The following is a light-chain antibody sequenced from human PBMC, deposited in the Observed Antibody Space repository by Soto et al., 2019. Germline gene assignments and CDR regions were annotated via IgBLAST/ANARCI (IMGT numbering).Light chain of an antibody. V-gene: IGKV1-5*03. Sequence: DIQLTQSPSTLSASVGDRVTITCRASQSISTWLAWYQQKPGKAPKLLIYKASSLEGGVPSRFSGSGSGTEFNITVSSLQPDDFATYYCQQYNTYPLTFGGVTKVEIK. J-gene: IGKJ4*01. CDR1: QSISTW. CDR2: KAS. CDR3: QQYNTYPLT.